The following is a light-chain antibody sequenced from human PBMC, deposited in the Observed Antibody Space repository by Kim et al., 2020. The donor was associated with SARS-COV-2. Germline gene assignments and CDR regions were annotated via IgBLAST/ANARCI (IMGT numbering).Light chain of an antibody. Sequence: EIVLTQSPATLSLSPGERATLSCRASQSVSSDSLAWYQQRPGQAPRLLIYGASSRATGVPDRFSGGGSGTDFTLTITTLEPEDFAVYYWQQYGDFVLTFGGGTKVDIK. CDR3: QQYGDFVLT. CDR1: QSVSSDS. CDR2: GAS. V-gene: IGKV3-20*01. J-gene: IGKJ4*01.